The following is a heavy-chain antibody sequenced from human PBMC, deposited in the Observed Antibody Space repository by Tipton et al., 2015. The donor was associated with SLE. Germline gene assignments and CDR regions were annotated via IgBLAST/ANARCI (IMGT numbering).Heavy chain of an antibody. CDR1: GFTFSSYG. V-gene: IGHV3-30*02. D-gene: IGHD6-13*01. J-gene: IGHJ3*02. CDR2: IRFDGSNK. Sequence: GSLRLSCAASGFTFSSYGLHWVRQAPGKGLEWVTFIRFDGSNKYYTDSVKGRFTISRDNSKDTLYLQMNSLRAEDTAVYYCALLPNGYSSSLDGFDIWGQGTMVTVSS. CDR3: ALLPNGYSSSLDGFDI.